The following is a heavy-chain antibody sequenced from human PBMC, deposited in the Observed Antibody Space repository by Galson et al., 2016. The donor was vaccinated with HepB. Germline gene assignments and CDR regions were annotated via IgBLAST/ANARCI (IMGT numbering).Heavy chain of an antibody. CDR3: TRRWLRSDDY. D-gene: IGHD4-23*01. J-gene: IGHJ4*02. V-gene: IGHV3-48*03. CDR1: GFTFSTHE. Sequence: SLRPSCAASGFTFSTHEMNWVRQAPGKGLEWVSFITWSGTIVHYAESVKGRFTISRDNDQNLLYLQMNSLRVDDTAVYYCTRRWLRSDDYWGQGTLVTVSS. CDR2: ITWSGTIV.